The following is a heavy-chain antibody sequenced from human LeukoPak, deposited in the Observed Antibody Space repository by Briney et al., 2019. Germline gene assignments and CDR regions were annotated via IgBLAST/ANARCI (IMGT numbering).Heavy chain of an antibody. V-gene: IGHV1-8*01. CDR3: ARGREMATIHRLNWFDP. J-gene: IGHJ5*02. Sequence: APVKDSCKASGYTFTGYDINWVRQATGQGLEWMGWMNPNSGNTGYAQKFQGRVTMTRNTSISTAYMELSSLRSEDTAVYYCARGREMATIHRLNWFDPWGQRTRVTVSS. CDR1: GYTFTGYD. CDR2: MNPNSGNT. D-gene: IGHD5-24*01.